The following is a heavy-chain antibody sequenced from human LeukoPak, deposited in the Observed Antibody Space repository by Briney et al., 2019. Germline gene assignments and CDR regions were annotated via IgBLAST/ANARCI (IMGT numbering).Heavy chain of an antibody. J-gene: IGHJ4*02. Sequence: GGSLRLSCAASGFTFNSYEIIWVRQAPGKGLEWVSYISSGGGNIYYADSVKARFTISRDNAKNSLYLQMNSLRAEDTAVYYCARGSWYYDSSSYYGALDYWGQGTLVTVSS. D-gene: IGHD3-22*01. CDR2: ISSGGGNI. V-gene: IGHV3-48*03. CDR1: GFTFNSYE. CDR3: ARGSWYYDSSSYYGALDY.